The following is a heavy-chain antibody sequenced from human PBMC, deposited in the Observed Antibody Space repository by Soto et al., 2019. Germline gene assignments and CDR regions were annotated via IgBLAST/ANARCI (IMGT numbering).Heavy chain of an antibody. J-gene: IGHJ4*02. CDR2: ISYDGSNK. CDR1: GFTFSSYC. Sequence: GGSLRLSCAASGFTFSSYCMHWVRQAPGKGLEWVAVISYDGSNKYYADSVKGRFTISRDNSKNTLYLQMNSLRAEDTAVYYCAKGGTIAASGDYWGQGTLVTVSS. V-gene: IGHV3-30*18. D-gene: IGHD6-13*01. CDR3: AKGGTIAASGDY.